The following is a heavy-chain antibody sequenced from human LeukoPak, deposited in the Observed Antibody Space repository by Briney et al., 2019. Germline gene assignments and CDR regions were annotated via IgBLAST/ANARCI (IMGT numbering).Heavy chain of an antibody. CDR2: ISPGDSDT. J-gene: IGHJ4*02. CDR1: GYSFTNCW. CDR3: ARATQSYYYDTSGYYSYFDY. V-gene: IGHV5-51*01. Sequence: GESLKISCKGSGYSFTNCWIGWVRQMPGKGLEWMGIISPGDSDTRYRPSFQGQVTISADKSISTAYLQWSSLKASDSAMYYCARATQSYYYDTSGYYSYFDYWGQGTLVTVSS. D-gene: IGHD3-22*01.